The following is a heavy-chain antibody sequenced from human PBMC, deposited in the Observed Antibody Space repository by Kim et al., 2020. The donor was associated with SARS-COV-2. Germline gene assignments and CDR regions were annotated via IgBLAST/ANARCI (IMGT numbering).Heavy chain of an antibody. CDR2: IDAGSGNT. Sequence: ASVKVSCKASGYTFSSYGIHWVRQAPGQRLEWLGRIDAGSGNTKYSQKFQGRVTITRDTSARTDYMELSSLRSEDTAVYYCARIDGGEEGYDYYYGMDVW. V-gene: IGHV1-3*01. J-gene: IGHJ6*01. CDR3: ARIDGGEEGYDYYYGMDV. D-gene: IGHD6-25*01. CDR1: GYTFSSYG.